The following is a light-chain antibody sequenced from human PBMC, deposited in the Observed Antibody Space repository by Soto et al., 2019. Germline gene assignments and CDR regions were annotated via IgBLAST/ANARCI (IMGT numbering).Light chain of an antibody. CDR1: ENVLSNF. J-gene: IGKJ1*01. CDR3: HHYGRSLWT. CDR2: GTS. Sequence: EIVLTQSPGTLSLSPGERCSFSFRSSENVLSNFLGWYQQRPGQAPRLLIYGTSNRAPGIPDRFIGSGSGTDFTLTITRLEPEDSAFYYCHHYGRSLWTFGQGTKVDVK. V-gene: IGKV3-20*01.